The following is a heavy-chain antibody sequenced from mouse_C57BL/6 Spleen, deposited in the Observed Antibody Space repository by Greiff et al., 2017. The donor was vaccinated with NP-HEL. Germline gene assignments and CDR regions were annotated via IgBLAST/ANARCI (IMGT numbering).Heavy chain of an antibody. CDR2: IDPSDSYT. CDR1: GYTFTSYW. CDR3: ARRDDYVAMDY. V-gene: IGHV1-50*01. J-gene: IGHJ4*01. Sequence: VQLQQPGAELVKPGASVKLSCKASGYTFTSYWMQWVKQRPGQGLEWIGEIDPSDSYTNYNQKFKGKATLTVDTSSSTAYMQLSSLTSEDSAVYYCARRDDYVAMDYWGQGTSVTVSS.